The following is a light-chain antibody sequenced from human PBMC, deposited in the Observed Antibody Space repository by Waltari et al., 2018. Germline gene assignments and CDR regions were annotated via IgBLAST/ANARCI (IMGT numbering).Light chain of an antibody. V-gene: IGLV1-44*01. J-gene: IGLJ2*01. CDR1: GSNIGSNT. Sequence: QSVLTQPPSASGTPGQRVTISCSGSGSNIGSNTVNWYQQFPGTAPKLLIDANKPRPPGVSDRFSGSNAGTSASLAISGLQSEDEADYYCAAWDDSVVAIGGGTRLTVL. CDR3: AAWDDSVVA. CDR2: ANK.